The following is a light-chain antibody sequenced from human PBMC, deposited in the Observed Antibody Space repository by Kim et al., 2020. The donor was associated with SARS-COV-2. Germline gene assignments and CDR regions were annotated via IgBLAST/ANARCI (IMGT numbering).Light chain of an antibody. CDR1: QSISSNY. Sequence: SPGERATLSCRASQSISSNYLAWYQQKPGQTPRLLIYGASNRATDIPDRFSGSGSGTDFTLTISRLEPEDFAVYYCQHYASSPRTFGQGTKVDIK. V-gene: IGKV3-20*01. CDR3: QHYASSPRT. CDR2: GAS. J-gene: IGKJ1*01.